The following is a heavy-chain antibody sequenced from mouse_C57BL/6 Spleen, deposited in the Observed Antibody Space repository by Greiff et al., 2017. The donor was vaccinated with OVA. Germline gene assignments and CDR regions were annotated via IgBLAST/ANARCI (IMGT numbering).Heavy chain of an antibody. CDR1: GFSLTSYG. J-gene: IGHJ3*01. CDR2: IWSGGST. Sequence: VQLKQSGPGLVQPSQSLSITCTVSGFSLTSYGVHWVRQSPGTGLEWLGVIWSGGSTDYNAAFISRLSISKDKSKSQVFFKMNSLQADDTAIYYCARDYYGSSSFAYWGQGTLVTVSA. V-gene: IGHV2-2*01. CDR3: ARDYYGSSSFAY. D-gene: IGHD1-1*01.